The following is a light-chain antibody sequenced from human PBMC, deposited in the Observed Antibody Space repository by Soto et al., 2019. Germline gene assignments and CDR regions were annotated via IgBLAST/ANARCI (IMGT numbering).Light chain of an antibody. CDR3: KQYYTWTRT. J-gene: IGKJ2*02. V-gene: IGKV3-15*01. Sequence: EIVMTQSPAALSVSPGERATLSCRASQSIASNLAWYQQKPGQAPRLLIYAASTRATGIAARFSGSGYGTDFTLTISNLQSEDLVVYYCKQYYTWTRTFGKGTKVHIX. CDR1: QSIASN. CDR2: AAS.